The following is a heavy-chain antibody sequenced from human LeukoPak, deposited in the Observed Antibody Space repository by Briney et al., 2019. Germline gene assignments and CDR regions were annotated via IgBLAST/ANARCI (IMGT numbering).Heavy chain of an antibody. CDR2: ISGSGFNT. CDR3: AKLSDGSGLPYYFDS. CDR1: GFTFDDYV. Sequence: PGRSLRLSCAASGFTFDDYVMHWVRQAPGKGLEWVSSISGSGFNTFYSDSVKGRFTISRDNPKNTLYLQMNSLRAEDTAIYICAKLSDGSGLPYYFDSWGQGTLVTVS. D-gene: IGHD3-10*01. J-gene: IGHJ4*02. V-gene: IGHV3-23*01.